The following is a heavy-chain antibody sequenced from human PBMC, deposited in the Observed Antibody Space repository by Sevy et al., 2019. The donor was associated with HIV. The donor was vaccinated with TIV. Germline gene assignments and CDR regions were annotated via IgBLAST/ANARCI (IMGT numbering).Heavy chain of an antibody. D-gene: IGHD6-13*01. CDR1: GFTFDDYA. J-gene: IGHJ1*01. CDR3: AKDRGSSWSEYFQH. V-gene: IGHV3-43D*03. Sequence: GGSLRLSCAASGFTFDDYAMHWVRQAPGKGLEWVSLISWDGGSTYYADSVKGRFTISRDNSKNSPYLQMNSLRAEDTALYYCAKDRGSSWSEYFQHWGQGTLVTVSS. CDR2: ISWDGGST.